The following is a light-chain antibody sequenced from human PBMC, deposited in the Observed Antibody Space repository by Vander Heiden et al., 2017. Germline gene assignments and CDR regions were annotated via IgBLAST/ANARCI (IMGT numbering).Light chain of an antibody. CDR2: EVS. J-gene: IGLJ1*01. V-gene: IGLV2-8*01. CDR3: SSFAGFNNYV. Sequence: QSALTQPPSASGSPGQSVTISCTGTSSDVGGYNYVSWYQQHPGKDPKVVIYEVSQRPSGVPDRFSGSKSANTASLTVSGLQAEDEADYYCSSFAGFNNYVFGTGTKVTVL. CDR1: SSDVGGYNY.